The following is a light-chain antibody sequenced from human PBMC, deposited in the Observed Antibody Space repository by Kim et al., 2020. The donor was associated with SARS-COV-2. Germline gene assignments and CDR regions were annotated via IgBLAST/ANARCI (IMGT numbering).Light chain of an antibody. J-gene: IGKJ1*01. CDR3: QQYGNSPQT. V-gene: IGKV3-20*01. CDR2: GAS. Sequence: SPGERATRSCRASQSVSSSYLAWYQQKPGQAPRLLIYGASSRATGIPDRFSGSGSGTDFILTISRLEPEDFAVYYCQQYGNSPQTFGQGTKVEIK. CDR1: QSVSSSY.